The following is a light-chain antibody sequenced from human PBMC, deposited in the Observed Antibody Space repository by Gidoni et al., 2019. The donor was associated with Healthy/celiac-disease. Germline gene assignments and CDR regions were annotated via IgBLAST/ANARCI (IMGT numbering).Light chain of an antibody. Sequence: SYELTQPPSVSVSPGQTASITCSGDKLGDKYACWYQQEPGQSPVLVIYQDSKRPSGIPERFSGSNSGNTATLTISGTQAMDEADYYCQAWDSSTGGVFGGGTKLTVL. V-gene: IGLV3-1*01. J-gene: IGLJ2*01. CDR2: QDS. CDR3: QAWDSSTGGV. CDR1: KLGDKY.